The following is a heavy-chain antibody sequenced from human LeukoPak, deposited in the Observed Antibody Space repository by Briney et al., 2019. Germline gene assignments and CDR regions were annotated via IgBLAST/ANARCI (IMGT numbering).Heavy chain of an antibody. CDR3: ARGRKGSGYYYAYFDY. D-gene: IGHD3-22*01. J-gene: IGHJ4*02. Sequence: PSETLSLTCAVYGGSFSGYYWSWIRQPPGKGLEWIGEINHSGSTNYNPSLKSRVTISVDTSKNQFSLKQSSVTAADTAVYYCARGRKGSGYYYAYFDYWGQGTLVTVSS. CDR2: INHSGST. CDR1: GGSFSGYY. V-gene: IGHV4-34*01.